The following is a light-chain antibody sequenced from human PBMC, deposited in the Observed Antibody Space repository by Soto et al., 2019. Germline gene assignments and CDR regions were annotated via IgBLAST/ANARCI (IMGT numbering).Light chain of an antibody. CDR3: LQYKNWPRT. J-gene: IGKJ1*01. CDR2: GAS. Sequence: ETVMTQSPATLSVSPGESATLSCRASESVSSNLVWYQQKPGKAPRLLIYGASTRVTGIPARFSGSVSGTEFTLTISSLQSEDFAVYYCLQYKNWPRTFGQGTKVEIK. CDR1: ESVSSN. V-gene: IGKV3-15*01.